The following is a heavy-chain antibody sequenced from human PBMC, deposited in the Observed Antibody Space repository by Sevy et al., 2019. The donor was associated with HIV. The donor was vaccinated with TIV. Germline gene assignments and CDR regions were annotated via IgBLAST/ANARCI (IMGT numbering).Heavy chain of an antibody. J-gene: IGHJ6*03. Sequence: SETLSLTCTVSGGSISSSSYYWGWIRQPPGKGLEWIGSIYYSGSTYYNPSLKSRVTISVDTSKNQFSLKLSSVTAADTAVYYCARHLSSSAGINYYYYMDVWGKGTTVTVSS. CDR2: IYYSGST. CDR1: GGSISSSSYY. D-gene: IGHD6-6*01. V-gene: IGHV4-39*01. CDR3: ARHLSSSAGINYYYYMDV.